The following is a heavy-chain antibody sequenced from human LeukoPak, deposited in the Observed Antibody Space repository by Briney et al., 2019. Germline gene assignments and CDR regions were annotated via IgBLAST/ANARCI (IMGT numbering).Heavy chain of an antibody. J-gene: IGHJ6*03. CDR2: IYTSGIT. D-gene: IGHD3-10*01. CDR1: GGSISSGSYY. CDR3: ARASWFGELLYYYYYMDV. V-gene: IGHV4-61*02. Sequence: SETLSLTCTVSGGSISSGSYYWSWIRQPAGKGLEWIGRIYTSGITNYNPSLKSRITISVDTSKNQFSLKLSSVTAADTAVYYCARASWFGELLYYYYYMDVWGKGTTVTISS.